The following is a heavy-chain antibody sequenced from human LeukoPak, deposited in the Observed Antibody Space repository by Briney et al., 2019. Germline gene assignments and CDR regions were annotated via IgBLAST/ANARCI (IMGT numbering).Heavy chain of an antibody. J-gene: IGHJ5*02. CDR2: ISYDGSNK. CDR1: GFTFSSYG. D-gene: IGHD3-10*01. Sequence: GGSLRLSCAASGFTFSSYGMHWVRQAPGKGLEWVAVISYDGSNKYYADSVKGRFTISRDNAKNTLYLQMNSLRVEDTAVYYCVRDLPRTSGPWGQGTLVTVSS. CDR3: VRDLPRTSGP. V-gene: IGHV3-30*03.